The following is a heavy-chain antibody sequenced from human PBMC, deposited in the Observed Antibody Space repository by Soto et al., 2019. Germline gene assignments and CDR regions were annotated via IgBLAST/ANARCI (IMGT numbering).Heavy chain of an antibody. J-gene: IGHJ2*01. CDR1: GFSFSSYW. V-gene: IGHV3-74*03. CDR3: AREEAATGNWFIEL. Sequence: EVTVVESGGDLVQPGGSLRLSCVGSGFSFSSYWMHWVRQAPGKGLVWVSRIDADGSGKTYADSVKGRFTISKDNDQNTLFLQMNSLTAEDTAVYFCAREEAATGNWFIELWGRGTLVTVSS. CDR2: IDADGSGK. D-gene: IGHD1-1*01.